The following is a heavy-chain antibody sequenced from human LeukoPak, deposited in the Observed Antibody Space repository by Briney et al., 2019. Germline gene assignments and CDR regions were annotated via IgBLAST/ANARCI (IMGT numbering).Heavy chain of an antibody. J-gene: IGHJ4*02. CDR2: ITSVSSYK. Sequence: GGSLRLSCKASGFTFSNYAMNWVRQAPGKGLEWVSSITSVSSYKYYADSVKGRFTISRDNAKNSLFLQMNSLRAEDTAIYYCARDPTADDYWGQGTLGTVSS. CDR1: GFTFSNYA. V-gene: IGHV3-21*01. D-gene: IGHD2-2*01. CDR3: ARDPTADDY.